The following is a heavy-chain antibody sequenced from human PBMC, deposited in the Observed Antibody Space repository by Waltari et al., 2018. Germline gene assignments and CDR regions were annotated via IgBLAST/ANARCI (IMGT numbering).Heavy chain of an antibody. CDR2: ITQDGNKK. J-gene: IGHJ4*02. V-gene: IGHV3-30*18. CDR1: GFNFRSYG. D-gene: IGHD2-15*01. CDR3: AKDPRHCSGGSCFLGDYFDY. Sequence: VQLVESGGGVAQPGTSLRLSCAASGFNFRSYGLHWVRQPPGKGPEWLASITQDGNKKNYRVTVKGRFTISRDNSKSTRDLQMNSLRPEDTAAYYCAKDPRHCSGGSCFLGDYFDYWGLGTLVTVSS.